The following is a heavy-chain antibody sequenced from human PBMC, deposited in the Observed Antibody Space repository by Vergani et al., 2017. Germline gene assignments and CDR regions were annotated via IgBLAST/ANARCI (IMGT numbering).Heavy chain of an antibody. CDR3: GRYGCYRVHDAFDF. J-gene: IGHJ3*01. V-gene: IGHV1-2*02. CDR1: GYTFTGYY. Sequence: QVQLVQSGAEVKKPGASVKVSCKASGYTFTGYYMHWVRQAPGQGLEWMGLINPNSGGTNYAQKFQGRVTMTRDTSISTDYMELSMLRSDDTAVYYAGRYGCYRVHDAFDFWGQGTMVTVSS. D-gene: IGHD3-3*01. CDR2: INPNSGGT.